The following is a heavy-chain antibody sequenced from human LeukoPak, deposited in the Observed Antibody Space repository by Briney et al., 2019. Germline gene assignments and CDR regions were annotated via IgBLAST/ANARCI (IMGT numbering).Heavy chain of an antibody. V-gene: IGHV4-59*01. Sequence: SETLSLTCTVSGGSISGYYWSWIRQPPGKGLEWIGYIYYSGSTNYNPSLKSRVTISVDTSKNQFSLKLSSVTAADTAVYYCARAGGFSSTLGYWGQGTLVTVSS. J-gene: IGHJ4*02. CDR3: ARAGGFSSTLGY. D-gene: IGHD6-13*01. CDR2: IYYSGST. CDR1: GGSISGYY.